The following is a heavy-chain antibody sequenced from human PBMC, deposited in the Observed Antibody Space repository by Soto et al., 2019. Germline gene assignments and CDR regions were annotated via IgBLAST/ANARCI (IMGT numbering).Heavy chain of an antibody. J-gene: IGHJ4*02. CDR2: ISGSGGST. V-gene: IGHV3-23*01. Sequence: GGSLSLSCAASGFTFSSYAMSWVRPAPGKGLEWVSAISGSGGSTYYADSVKGRFTISRDNSKNTLYLQMNSLRAEDTAVYYCAKVDPVFVVVPAAHFDYWGQGTLVTVSS. CDR3: AKVDPVFVVVPAAHFDY. CDR1: GFTFSSYA. D-gene: IGHD2-2*01.